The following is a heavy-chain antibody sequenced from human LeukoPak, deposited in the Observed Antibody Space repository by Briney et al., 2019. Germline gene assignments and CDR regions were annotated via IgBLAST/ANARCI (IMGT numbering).Heavy chain of an antibody. D-gene: IGHD1-26*01. CDR3: ARDPWVGATFLSNLIDY. Sequence: ASVKVSCKASGGTFSSYAISWVRQAPGQGLEWMGGIIPIFGTANYAQKFQGRVTITADESTSTAYMELSSLRAEDTAVYYCARDPWVGATFLSNLIDYWGQGTLVTVSS. CDR1: GGTFSSYA. J-gene: IGHJ4*02. CDR2: IIPIFGTA. V-gene: IGHV1-69*13.